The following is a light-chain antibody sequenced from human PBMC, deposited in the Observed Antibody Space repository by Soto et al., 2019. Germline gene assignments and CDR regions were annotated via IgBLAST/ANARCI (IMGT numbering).Light chain of an antibody. Sequence: EVVLTQSPATLSLSPGDRATLSCRASQSVFGYLAWYQHKPGQAPRLLIYDAYKRATGVPARFSGSGSETDFTLIISSLEPEDFAVYYCQQRSDSPPLTFGGGTKAEIK. CDR2: DAY. J-gene: IGKJ4*01. V-gene: IGKV3-11*01. CDR3: QQRSDSPPLT. CDR1: QSVFGY.